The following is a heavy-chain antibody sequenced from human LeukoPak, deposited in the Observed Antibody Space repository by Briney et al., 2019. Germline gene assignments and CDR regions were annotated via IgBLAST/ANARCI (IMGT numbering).Heavy chain of an antibody. CDR1: GFTFSSYS. J-gene: IGHJ4*02. CDR2: ISSSSSYI. CDR3: ARDFRADYYFDY. Sequence: GGSLRLSCAASGFTFSSYSMNWVRQAPGKGLEWVSSISSSSSYIYYADSVKGRFTISRDNAKNSLYLQMNSLRAEDTAVYYCARDFRADYYFDYWGQGTLVTVSS. V-gene: IGHV3-21*01.